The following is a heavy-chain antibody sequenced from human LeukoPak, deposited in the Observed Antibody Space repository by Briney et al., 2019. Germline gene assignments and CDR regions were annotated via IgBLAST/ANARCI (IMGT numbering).Heavy chain of an antibody. D-gene: IGHD6-13*01. CDR1: GFSLSTNY. J-gene: IGHJ4*02. V-gene: IGHV3-21*01. CDR2: ISSSSNYI. CDR3: ARLYSSSWYFDS. Sequence: GESLRLSCAVSGFSLSTNYMSWVRQAPGKGLEWVSSISSSSNYIYYADSVKGRFTISRDNAKNSQYLQMNSLRAEDTAVYYCARLYSSSWYFDSWGQGTLVTVSS.